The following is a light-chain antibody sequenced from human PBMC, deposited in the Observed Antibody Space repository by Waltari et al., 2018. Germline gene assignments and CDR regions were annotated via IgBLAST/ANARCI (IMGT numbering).Light chain of an antibody. CDR1: QGISSS. CDR2: DAS. V-gene: IGKV1-13*02. CDR3: QQFNSFPIT. Sequence: ALQLTQSPSSLPASVGARVTFTCRASQGISSSLAWYQQKPVKAPKVLIYDASSLESGIPSRFRGSGSGTYFTLTISSLQPEDFATYYCQQFNSFPITFGLGTRLDIK. J-gene: IGKJ5*01.